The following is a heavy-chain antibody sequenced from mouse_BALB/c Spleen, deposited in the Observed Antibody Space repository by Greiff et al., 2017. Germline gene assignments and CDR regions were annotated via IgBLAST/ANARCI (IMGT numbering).Heavy chain of an antibody. CDR1: GFTFSDYY. V-gene: IGHV5-4*02. D-gene: IGHD1-1*01. CDR2: ISDGGSYT. Sequence: EVHLVESGGGLVKPGGSLKLSCAASGFTFSDYYMYWVRQTPEKRLEWVATISDGGSYTYYPDSVKGRFTISRDNAKNNLYLQMSSLKSEDTAMYYCARGHYYGSSYDAMDYWGQGTSVTVSS. J-gene: IGHJ4*01. CDR3: ARGHYYGSSYDAMDY.